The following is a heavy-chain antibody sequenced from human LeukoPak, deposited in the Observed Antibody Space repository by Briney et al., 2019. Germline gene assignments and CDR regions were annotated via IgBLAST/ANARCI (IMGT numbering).Heavy chain of an antibody. CDR2: ISSSGGIM. CDR3: AREHDSWSPQTNWFDP. J-gene: IGHJ5*02. D-gene: IGHD3-3*01. Sequence: GGSLRLSCAAPGFTFSSYEMNWVRQAPAKGLEWLSHISSSGGIMYYADSVKGRFTISRDNAKNSLYLQMSSLRVEDTAVYYCAREHDSWSPQTNWFDPWGQGTLVTVSS. V-gene: IGHV3-48*03. CDR1: GFTFSSYE.